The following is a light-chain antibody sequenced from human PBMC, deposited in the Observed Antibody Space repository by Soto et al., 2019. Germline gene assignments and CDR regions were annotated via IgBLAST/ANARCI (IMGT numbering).Light chain of an antibody. CDR1: QSVSSTH. Sequence: EIVLTQSPGTLSLSPGERATLSCRASQSVSSTHLAWYQQKPGQAPRLLIYGASSRATGIPDRFSGGGSGTDFTLTISRLEPEDFAVYYCQQYGSFPLTFGGGAKVEIK. CDR2: GAS. V-gene: IGKV3-20*01. J-gene: IGKJ4*01. CDR3: QQYGSFPLT.